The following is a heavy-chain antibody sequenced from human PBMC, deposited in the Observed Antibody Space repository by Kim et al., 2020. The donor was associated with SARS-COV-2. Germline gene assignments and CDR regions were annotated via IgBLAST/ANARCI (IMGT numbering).Heavy chain of an antibody. CDR2: ISAYNGNT. D-gene: IGHD3-3*01. V-gene: IGHV1-18*01. Sequence: ASVKVSCKASGYTFTSYGIRWVRQAPGQGLEWMGWISAYNGNTNYAQKLQGRVTMTTDTSTSTAYMELRSLRSDDTAVYYCARYHTYYDFWSGYYSGFEEYYSDYWGQGTLVTVSS. CDR3: ARYHTYYDFWSGYYSGFEEYYSDY. J-gene: IGHJ4*02. CDR1: GYTFTSYG.